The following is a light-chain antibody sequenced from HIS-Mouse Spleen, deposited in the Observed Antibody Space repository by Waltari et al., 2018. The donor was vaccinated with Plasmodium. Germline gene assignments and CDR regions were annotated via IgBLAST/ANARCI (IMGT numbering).Light chain of an antibody. V-gene: IGKV1-33*01. CDR1: QDISNY. CDR2: DAS. Sequence: DIHMTQSPSSLSASVGDRVTITCQASQDISNYLNWYQQKPGKAPKLLIYDASNLETGVPSRISGSGSGTDFTFTISSLQPEDIATYYCQQYDNLPPYTFGQGTKLEIK. J-gene: IGKJ2*01. CDR3: QQYDNLPPYT.